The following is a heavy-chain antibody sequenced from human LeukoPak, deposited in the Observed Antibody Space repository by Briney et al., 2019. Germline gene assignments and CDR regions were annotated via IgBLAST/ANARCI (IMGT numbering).Heavy chain of an antibody. J-gene: IGHJ4*02. V-gene: IGHV3-33*06. D-gene: IGHD5-18*01. CDR3: AKDRDSYGYDY. CDR2: IWYDGSNK. CDR1: GFTFSSYW. Sequence: GGSLRLSCAASGFTFSSYWMSWVRQAPGKGLEWVAVIWYDGSNKYYADSVKGRFTISRDNSKNTLYLKMNSLRAEDTAVYYCAKDRDSYGYDYWGQGTLVTVSS.